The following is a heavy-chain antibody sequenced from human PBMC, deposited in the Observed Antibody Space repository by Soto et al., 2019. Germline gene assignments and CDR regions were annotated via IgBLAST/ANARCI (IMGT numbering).Heavy chain of an antibody. Sequence: QVQLVESGRGVVQPGRSLRLSCAASGFTFSSYGMHWVRQAPGKGLEWVAVISYDGSNKYYADSVKGRFTISRDNSKNTLYLQMNSLRAEDTAVYYCGGYCSGGSCRNWFDPWGQGTLVTVSS. CDR1: GFTFSSYG. CDR2: ISYDGSNK. V-gene: IGHV3-30*03. CDR3: GGYCSGGSCRNWFDP. J-gene: IGHJ5*02. D-gene: IGHD2-15*01.